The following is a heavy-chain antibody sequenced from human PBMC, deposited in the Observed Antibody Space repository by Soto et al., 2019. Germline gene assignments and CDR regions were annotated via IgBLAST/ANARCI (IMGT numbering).Heavy chain of an antibody. V-gene: IGHV4-38-2*02. CDR1: GFAISGGYY. Sequence: TSETLSLTCSVSGFAISGGYYWSWVRQPPGKGLEWIGSIYPSVSSYHNPSLATRLGLSIDASKNQFTLNLTSVTAADTALYFCAREKVGTTFFDTWGQGIQVTVSS. CDR2: IYPSVSS. D-gene: IGHD2-21*02. CDR3: AREKVGTTFFDT. J-gene: IGHJ4*02.